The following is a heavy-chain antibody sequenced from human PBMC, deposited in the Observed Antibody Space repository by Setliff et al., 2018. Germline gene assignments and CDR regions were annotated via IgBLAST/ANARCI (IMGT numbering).Heavy chain of an antibody. CDR2: INDSGTT. Sequence: ETLSLTCTVSNGSVSTTSHYWGWIRQSPGKGLEWIGEINDSGTTNYSPSLKSRVTISLDASTNQFSLKLRSVSAADTAVYYCRYWSGYYNNDYWGQGTLVTVSS. CDR3: RYWSGYYNNDY. CDR1: NGSVSTTSHY. V-gene: IGHV4-39*07. J-gene: IGHJ4*02. D-gene: IGHD3-3*01.